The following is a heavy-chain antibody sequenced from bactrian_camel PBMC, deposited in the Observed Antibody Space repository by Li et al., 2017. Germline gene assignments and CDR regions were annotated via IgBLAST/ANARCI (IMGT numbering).Heavy chain of an antibody. V-gene: IGHV3S53*01. CDR3: AAARFSKYYSDYAANPERYNF. J-gene: IGHJ4*01. CDR2: IRSDGST. Sequence: VESGGGSVEAGGSLTLSCIVSAYNDCNYDKSWYRQAQGKERDFVSLIRSDGSTSYADSVKGRFIISQDSAKNTVYLQMNSLNADDTAMYYCAAARFSKYYSDYAANPERYNFWGQGTQVTVS. CDR1: AYNDCNYD. D-gene: IGHD4*01.